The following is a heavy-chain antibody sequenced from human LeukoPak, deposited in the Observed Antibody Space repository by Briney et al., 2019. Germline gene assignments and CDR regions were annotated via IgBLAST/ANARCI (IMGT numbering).Heavy chain of an antibody. J-gene: IGHJ5*02. D-gene: IGHD4-23*01. CDR3: ARDYGGNSGWFDP. CDR2: IIPIFGTA. V-gene: IGHV1-69*05. Sequence: ASVKVSCKASGGTFSSYAISWVRQAPGQGLEWMGGIIPIFGTANYAQKFQGRVTMTRDTSISTAYMELSSLRSEDTAVYYCARDYGGNSGWFDPWGQGTLVTVSS. CDR1: GGTFSSYA.